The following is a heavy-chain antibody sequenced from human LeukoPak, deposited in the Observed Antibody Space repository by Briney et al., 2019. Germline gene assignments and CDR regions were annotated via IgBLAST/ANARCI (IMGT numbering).Heavy chain of an antibody. CDR1: GYTFTGSY. V-gene: IGHV1-2*06. Sequence: GASAKVSCKASGYTFTGSYMHWVRQAPGHGPERMGRINPNSDDANYAQKFQGRVTLTRDTSISTAYMELSRLRSDDTAVYYCAREGGATRGDAFDIWGQGTMVTVSS. CDR3: AREGGATRGDAFDI. D-gene: IGHD1-26*01. J-gene: IGHJ3*02. CDR2: INPNSDDA.